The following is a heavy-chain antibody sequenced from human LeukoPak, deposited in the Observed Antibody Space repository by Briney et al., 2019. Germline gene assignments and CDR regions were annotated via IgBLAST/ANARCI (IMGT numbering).Heavy chain of an antibody. CDR2: IFTSGGEI. D-gene: IGHD2-8*02. CDR1: GFTFSTFA. Sequence: WGSLTLTCAASGFTFSTFALIWVRQPPGQGLEWVSSIFTSGGEIHYADSVRGRFTISRDNSKSNLSLQMNSLRAEDTAIDCGATCRQVLLPFESWGQGTLVTVPS. V-gene: IGHV3-23*01. CDR3: ATCRQVLLPFES. J-gene: IGHJ4*02.